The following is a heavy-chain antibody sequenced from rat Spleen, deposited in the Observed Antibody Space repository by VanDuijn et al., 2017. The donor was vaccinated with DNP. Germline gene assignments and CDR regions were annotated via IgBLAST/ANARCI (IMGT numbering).Heavy chain of an antibody. CDR1: GFTFSSFP. D-gene: IGHD1-12*02. CDR2: ISTGGGHT. V-gene: IGHV5-46*01. J-gene: IGHJ2*01. Sequence: EVQLVESGGGLVQPGRSMKLSCAASGFTFSSFPMAWVRQAPTKGLEWVATISTGGGHTYYRDSVKGRFTISRDNAKSTLYLQMNSLRSEDTATYYCATSYDGHMVGWGQGVMVTVSS. CDR3: ATSYDGHMVG.